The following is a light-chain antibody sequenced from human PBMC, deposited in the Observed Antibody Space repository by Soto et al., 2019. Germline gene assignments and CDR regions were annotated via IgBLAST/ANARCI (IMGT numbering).Light chain of an antibody. CDR3: SSYTTSSTVV. V-gene: IGLV2-14*01. CDR1: SSDVGGYNY. Sequence: QSALTQPASVSGSPGQSITISCTGNSSDVGGYNYVSWYQQHPGKAPKLMIYEVSNRPSGVSNRFSGSKSGNTASLTISGLQAEDEADYYCSSYTTSSTVVFGGRTKLTVL. J-gene: IGLJ2*01. CDR2: EVS.